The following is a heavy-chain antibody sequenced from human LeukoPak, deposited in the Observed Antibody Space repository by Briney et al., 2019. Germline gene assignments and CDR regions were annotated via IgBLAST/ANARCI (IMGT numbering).Heavy chain of an antibody. CDR2: IYTSGST. CDR3: AGEQYHLSYP. J-gene: IGHJ5*02. V-gene: IGHV4-4*07. CDR1: GGSISSYY. D-gene: IGHD2-2*01. Sequence: PSETLCLTCTVSGGSISSYYWSWIRQAAGKGLEWFGRIYTSGSTNHIPSLKSRLTMSLDTSKNQYSLTLSSWTAADTAVYYGAGEQYHLSYPWVQGTPVTVSS.